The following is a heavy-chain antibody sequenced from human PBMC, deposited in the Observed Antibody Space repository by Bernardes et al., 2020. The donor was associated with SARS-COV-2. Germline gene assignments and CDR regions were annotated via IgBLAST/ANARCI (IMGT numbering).Heavy chain of an antibody. J-gene: IGHJ5*02. D-gene: IGHD5-12*01. V-gene: IGHV1-18*01. CDR2: ISGDEGNT. Sequence: ASVKVSCKASGYTFTSYGISWVRQAPGQGLEWMGWISGDEGNTNYAHKFHGRVTMTTDTSTSTAHMELRSLRSADTAVYYCATVVGYSYGGGWFDPWGQGTLVTVSS. CDR3: ATVVGYSYGGGWFDP. CDR1: GYTFTSYG.